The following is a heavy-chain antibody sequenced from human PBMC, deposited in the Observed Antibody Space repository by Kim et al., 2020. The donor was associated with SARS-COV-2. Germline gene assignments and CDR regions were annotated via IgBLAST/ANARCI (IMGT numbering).Heavy chain of an antibody. J-gene: IGHJ4*02. CDR1: GFTFSNYW. V-gene: IGHV3-74*01. CDR3: ARVTRIRYSDWLGVFDY. Sequence: GGSLRLSCAASGFTFSNYWMHWVRQVPGKGLVWVSRINSDGSSTSYADSVKGRFTISRDNAKNTLYLQMNSLRAEDTAVYYCARVTRIRYSDWLGVFDYWGRGPLVTVSS. CDR2: INSDGSST. D-gene: IGHD3-9*01.